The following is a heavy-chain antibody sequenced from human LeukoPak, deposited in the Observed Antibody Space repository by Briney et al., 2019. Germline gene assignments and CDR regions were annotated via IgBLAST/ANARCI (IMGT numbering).Heavy chain of an antibody. V-gene: IGHV1-8*01. Sequence: ASVKLSCKASGYTFTSYDMNWVRQATGQGLEWMGWMNPNSGNTGYAQKFQGRVTITRNTSISTAYMELSSLRSEDTAVYYYARLPTTGAPWGQGTLVTVSS. CDR2: MNPNSGNT. CDR1: GYTFTSYD. J-gene: IGHJ5*02. D-gene: IGHD1-14*01. CDR3: ARLPTTGAP.